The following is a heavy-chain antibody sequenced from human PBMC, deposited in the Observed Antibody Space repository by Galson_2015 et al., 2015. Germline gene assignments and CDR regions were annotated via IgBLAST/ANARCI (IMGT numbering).Heavy chain of an antibody. Sequence: RLSCAASGFTFSSYAMSWVRQAPGKGLEWVSGIGGGGGSTYYADSVKGRFTISRDNFKNTLYLQMISLRVEDTAVYYCAKGGYCSGSDCYTTNFDYWGQGTLVTVSS. J-gene: IGHJ4*02. D-gene: IGHD2-15*01. CDR2: IGGGGGST. V-gene: IGHV3-23*01. CDR3: AKGGYCSGSDCYTTNFDY. CDR1: GFTFSSYA.